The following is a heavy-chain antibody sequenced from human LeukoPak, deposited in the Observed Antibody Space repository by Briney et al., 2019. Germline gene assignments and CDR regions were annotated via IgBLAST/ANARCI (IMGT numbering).Heavy chain of an antibody. D-gene: IGHD5-24*01. CDR1: GYTFSGYY. Sequence: ASVKVSCKASGYTFSGYYMHWVRQAPGQGLEWMGWINPYTGDTNYAQKFQGRVTMTRDTSISTAYMELSRLISGDTAVYYCAPSGYTYFYFDYWGQGTLVTVSS. CDR3: APSGYTYFYFDY. J-gene: IGHJ4*02. V-gene: IGHV1-2*02. CDR2: INPYTGDT.